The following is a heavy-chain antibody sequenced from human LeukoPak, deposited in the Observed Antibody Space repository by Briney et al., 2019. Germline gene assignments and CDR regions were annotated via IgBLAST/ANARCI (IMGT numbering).Heavy chain of an antibody. CDR2: MNPNSGNT. D-gene: IGHD3-3*01. J-gene: IGHJ4*02. Sequence: ASVKVSCKASGYTFTSYDINWVRQAIGQGLEWMGWMNPNSGNTDYAQKFQGRVTMTRNTSISTAYMELSSLRSEDTAVYYCARGGRYYDFWSGYYTGTYPNPFDYWGQGTLVTVTS. CDR3: ARGGRYYDFWSGYYTGTYPNPFDY. V-gene: IGHV1-8*01. CDR1: GYTFTSYD.